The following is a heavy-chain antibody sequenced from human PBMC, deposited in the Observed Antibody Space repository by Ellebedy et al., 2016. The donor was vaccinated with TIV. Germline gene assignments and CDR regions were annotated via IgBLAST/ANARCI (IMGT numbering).Heavy chain of an antibody. CDR1: GFTFSGSA. J-gene: IGHJ5*02. CDR3: TRRERGLWFDP. CDR2: IRSKANSYAT. V-gene: IGHV3-73*01. Sequence: GESLKISCAASGFTFSGSAMHWVRQASGKGLEWVGRIRSKANSYATAYAASVKGRFTISRDDSKNTAYLQMNSLKTEDPAVYYCTRRERGLWFDPWGQGTLVTVSS.